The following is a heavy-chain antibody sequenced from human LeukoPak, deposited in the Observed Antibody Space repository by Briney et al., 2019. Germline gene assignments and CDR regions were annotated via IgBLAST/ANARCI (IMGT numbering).Heavy chain of an antibody. J-gene: IGHJ4*02. Sequence: SETLSLTCTVSAGSISSSSYYWGWIRQPPGKGLEWIGTIYYSGSTYYNPSLKSRVTISVDTSKNQFSLKLSSVTAADTAVYYCARQVSLRYFDLWGQGTLVTVSS. CDR1: AGSISSSSYY. CDR3: ARQVSLRYFDL. CDR2: IYYSGST. D-gene: IGHD3-9*01. V-gene: IGHV4-39*01.